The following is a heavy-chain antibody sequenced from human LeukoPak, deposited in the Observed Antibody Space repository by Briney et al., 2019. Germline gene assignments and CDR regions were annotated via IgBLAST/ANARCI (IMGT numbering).Heavy chain of an antibody. J-gene: IGHJ6*03. CDR3: ARHCSGDLCAAYYYYYYSDV. Sequence: PSETLSLTCTVSGASIGSGGYHWAWIRHPPGKGLRWFGSIFVPRKTYYSPSLNSRVTISVDTSRNQLSLKLSSVTAADTAVYYCARHCSGDLCAAYYYYYYSDVWGKGTTVTVSS. CDR1: GASIGSGGYH. D-gene: IGHD2-8*02. CDR2: IFVPRKT. V-gene: IGHV4-39*01.